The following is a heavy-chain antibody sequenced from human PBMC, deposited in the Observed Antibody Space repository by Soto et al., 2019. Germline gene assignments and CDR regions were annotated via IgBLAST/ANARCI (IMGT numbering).Heavy chain of an antibody. CDR2: ISPWKGNT. D-gene: IGHD3-10*01. CDR3: ARDLDPSGSYYTDY. Sequence: ASVQVSCKASGYSFMPYGVNWVRQAPGQGLEWMGWISPWKGNTNYAQSFQGRVTMTTDTSTSTAYMELRSLTSDDTAVYYCARDLDPSGSYYTDYWGPGTLVPASS. V-gene: IGHV1-18*04. CDR1: GYSFMPYG. J-gene: IGHJ4*02.